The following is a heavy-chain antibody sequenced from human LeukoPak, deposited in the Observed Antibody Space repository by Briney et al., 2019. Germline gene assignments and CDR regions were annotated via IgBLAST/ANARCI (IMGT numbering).Heavy chain of an antibody. CDR1: GFTFSSYS. Sequence: GGSLRLSCAASGFTFSSYSMNWVRQAPGKGLEWVANIKQDGSEKYYVDSVKGRFTISRDNAKNSLYLQMNSLRAEDTAVYYCARFPTVTTLFDYWGQGTLVTVSS. D-gene: IGHD4-17*01. CDR3: ARFPTVTTLFDY. V-gene: IGHV3-7*01. CDR2: IKQDGSEK. J-gene: IGHJ4*02.